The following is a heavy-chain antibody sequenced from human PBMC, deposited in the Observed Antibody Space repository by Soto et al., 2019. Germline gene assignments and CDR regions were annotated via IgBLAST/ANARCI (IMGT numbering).Heavy chain of an antibody. D-gene: IGHD2-8*02. CDR3: VKDRSDTWSFDY. Sequence: PGGSLRLSCAASGFTFSSCAMHWVRQVPGKGLEWLAVVTHDGTLYPYADSVKGRFSISRDNSRKTLYLQMNGLRPEDTAVYYCVKDRSDTWSFDYWGQGTLVTVSS. CDR1: GFTFSSCA. CDR2: VTHDGTLY. J-gene: IGHJ4*02. V-gene: IGHV3-30*18.